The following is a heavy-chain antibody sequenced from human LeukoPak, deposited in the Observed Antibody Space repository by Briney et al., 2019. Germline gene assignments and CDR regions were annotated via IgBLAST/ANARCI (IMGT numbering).Heavy chain of an antibody. CDR2: ISSSGGSS. V-gene: IGHV3-23*01. Sequence: GGSLRLSCAASGFTFSSYAMSWVRQAPGKGLEWVSPISSSGGSSFYADSVKGRFTISRDNSKNTLYLQMNSLRVEDTAVYYCARDQRPGWGEYFQHWGQGTLVTVSS. J-gene: IGHJ1*01. D-gene: IGHD3-16*01. CDR1: GFTFSSYA. CDR3: ARDQRPGWGEYFQH.